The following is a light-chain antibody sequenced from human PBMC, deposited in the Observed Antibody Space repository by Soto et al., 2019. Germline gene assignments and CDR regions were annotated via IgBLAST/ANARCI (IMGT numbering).Light chain of an antibody. J-gene: IGKJ1*01. CDR3: LHDFDYPRT. Sequence: AVQLTQSPSSLSASVGDRVVITCRASQAIRNDLCWYQQKVGKAPKLLVCAAFTLPDGAPSRFSGSGYGTEFTLTISSLQPEDFATYYCLHDFDYPRTFGQGTRVEIK. CDR2: AAF. V-gene: IGKV1-6*01. CDR1: QAIRND.